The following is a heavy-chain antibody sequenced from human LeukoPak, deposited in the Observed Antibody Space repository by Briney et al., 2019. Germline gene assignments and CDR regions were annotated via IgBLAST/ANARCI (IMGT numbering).Heavy chain of an antibody. J-gene: IGHJ4*02. V-gene: IGHV3-30-3*01. Sequence: GGSLRLSCTASGFTFSSYAMSWVRQAPGKGLEWVAVISYDVNIKYHADSVKGRFTISRDSSSKTVYLQMNSLGTEDTAVYYCVREGFYDSGSFPTFYFDYWGQGTLVTVSS. CDR1: GFTFSSYA. D-gene: IGHD3-10*01. CDR2: ISYDVNIK. CDR3: VREGFYDSGSFPTFYFDY.